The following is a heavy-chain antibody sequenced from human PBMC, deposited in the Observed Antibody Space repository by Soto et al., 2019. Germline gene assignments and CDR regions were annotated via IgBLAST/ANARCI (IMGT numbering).Heavy chain of an antibody. J-gene: IGHJ4*02. CDR3: ARVAPTFYYGSGAWNMGYFDY. V-gene: IGHV1-46*01. D-gene: IGHD3-10*01. CDR2: INPSGGST. CDR1: GYTFTSYY. Sequence: ASVKVSCKASGYTFTSYYMHWVRQAPGQGLEWMGIINPSGGSTSYAQKFQGRVTMTRDTSTSTVYMELSSLRSEDTAVYYCARVAPTFYYGSGAWNMGYFDYWGQGTLVTVSS.